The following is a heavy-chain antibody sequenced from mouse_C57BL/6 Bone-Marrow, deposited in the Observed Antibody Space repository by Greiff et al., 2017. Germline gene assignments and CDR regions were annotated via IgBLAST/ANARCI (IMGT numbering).Heavy chain of an antibody. CDR2: IYPGSGST. V-gene: IGHV1-55*01. CDR3: AIYYDGSRYV. J-gene: IGHJ1*03. D-gene: IGHD1-1*01. CDR1: GYTFTSYW. Sequence: QVHLQQPGAELVKPGASVKMSCKASGYTFTSYWITWVKQRPGQGLEWIGDIYPGSGSTNYNEKFKSKATLTVDTSSSTAYLQLTSLTSEDSAVYYCAIYYDGSRYVWGKGTSVTVSS.